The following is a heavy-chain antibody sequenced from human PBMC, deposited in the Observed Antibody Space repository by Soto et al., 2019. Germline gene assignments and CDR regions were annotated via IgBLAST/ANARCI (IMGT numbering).Heavy chain of an antibody. Sequence: GGSLRLSCAASGFTFSSYAMSWVRQAPGKGLEWVSAISGSGGSTYYADSVKGRFTISRDNSKNTLYLQMNSLRAEDTAVYYCATGWDPPPYYYYGMDVWGQGTTVTVSS. D-gene: IGHD1-26*01. V-gene: IGHV3-23*01. CDR1: GFTFSSYA. J-gene: IGHJ6*02. CDR2: ISGSGGST. CDR3: ATGWDPPPYYYYGMDV.